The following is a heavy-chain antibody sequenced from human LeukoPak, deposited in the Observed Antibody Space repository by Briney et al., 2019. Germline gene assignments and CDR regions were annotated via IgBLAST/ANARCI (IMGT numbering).Heavy chain of an antibody. V-gene: IGHV3-11*04. J-gene: IGHJ4*02. CDR2: ISSSGSTI. Sequence: GGSLRLSCEASGFTFSDYYMSWIRQAPGKGLEWVSYISSSGSTIYYAESVKGRFTISRDNATNSLYPQMNSLRAEDTAVYYCAREAYNWNNRMVDYWGQGTLVTVSS. D-gene: IGHD1/OR15-1a*01. CDR3: AREAYNWNNRMVDY. CDR1: GFTFSDYY.